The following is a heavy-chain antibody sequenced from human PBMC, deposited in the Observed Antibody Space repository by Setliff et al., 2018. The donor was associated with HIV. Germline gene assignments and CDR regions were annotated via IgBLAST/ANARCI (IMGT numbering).Heavy chain of an antibody. CDR2: INPDSGDT. Sequence: GASVKVSCKTSGYTFTGYFMHWVRQAPGQGLEWMGWINPDSGDTNYAQKFQGRLTMTRDTSINTAYMELTRLTSGDTAVYYCATLDQDFHSSAFDTFDIWGQGTMVTVSS. V-gene: IGHV1-2*02. J-gene: IGHJ3*02. CDR1: GYTFTGYF. D-gene: IGHD3-22*01. CDR3: ATLDQDFHSSAFDTFDI.